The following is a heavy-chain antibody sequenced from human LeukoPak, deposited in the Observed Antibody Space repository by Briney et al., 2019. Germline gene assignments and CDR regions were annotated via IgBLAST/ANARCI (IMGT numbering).Heavy chain of an antibody. V-gene: IGHV1-18*04. CDR3: ARVYGDDYGPTVFDY. D-gene: IGHD4-17*01. CDR2: ISAYNGNT. Sequence: ASVKVSCKASGYTFTGYYMHWVRQAPGQGLEWMGWISAYNGNTNYAQKLQGRVTMTTDTSTSTAYMELRSLRSDDTAVYYCARVYGDDYGPTVFDYWGQGTLVTVSS. J-gene: IGHJ4*02. CDR1: GYTFTGYY.